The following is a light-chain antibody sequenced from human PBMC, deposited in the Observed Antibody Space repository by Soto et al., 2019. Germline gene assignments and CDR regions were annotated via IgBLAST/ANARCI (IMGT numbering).Light chain of an antibody. Sequence: QSVLTQPPSASETPGQRVTISFTGSNSNIGNNFAYWYQQFPGTAPKLLIYLNDQRPSGVPDRFFGSKSGTSASLAISGLRSEDEAEYYCAAWDDSLSGPVFGGGTKVPVL. CDR2: LND. CDR1: NSNIGNNF. J-gene: IGLJ2*01. CDR3: AAWDDSLSGPV. V-gene: IGLV1-47*02.